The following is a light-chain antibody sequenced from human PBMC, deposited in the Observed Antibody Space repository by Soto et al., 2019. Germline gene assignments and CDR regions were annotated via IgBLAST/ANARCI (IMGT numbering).Light chain of an antibody. V-gene: IGKV1-39*01. CDR1: QSISDY. CDR3: QQSHSAPFT. Sequence: DIQMTQSPFSLSASLGDRVTITCRASQSISDYLNWYQQKPGKGPKLLIFAASSLQVGVPSRFSGSGSRTDFTLTISSLQPEDFATYFCQQSHSAPFTFGPGTTVDIK. CDR2: AAS. J-gene: IGKJ3*01.